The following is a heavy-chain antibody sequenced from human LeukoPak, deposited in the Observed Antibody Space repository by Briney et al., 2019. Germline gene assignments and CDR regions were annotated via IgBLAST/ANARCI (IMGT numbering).Heavy chain of an antibody. J-gene: IGHJ5*02. CDR3: AREITMVRGVQNWFDP. CDR2: IIPIFGIA. D-gene: IGHD3-10*01. Sequence: GASVKVSCKASGGTFSSYAISWVRQAPGQGLEWMGRIIPIFGIANYAQKFQGRVTITADKSTSTAYMELSSLRSEDTAVYYCAREITMVRGVQNWFDPWGQGTLVTVSS. V-gene: IGHV1-69*04. CDR1: GGTFSSYA.